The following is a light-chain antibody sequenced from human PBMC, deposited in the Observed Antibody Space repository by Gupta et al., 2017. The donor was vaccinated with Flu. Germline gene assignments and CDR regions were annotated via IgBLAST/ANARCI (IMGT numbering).Light chain of an antibody. Sequence: EQATLSCRASQSVRSSYLAWYQQKPGQAPRLLIYDASSRAPGIPDRVNGSGSGTDFTLTISRLEPEDFAVYSCQQYGSLPLTFGGGTKVEIK. CDR2: DAS. V-gene: IGKV3-20*01. CDR1: QSVRSSY. J-gene: IGKJ4*01. CDR3: QQYGSLPLT.